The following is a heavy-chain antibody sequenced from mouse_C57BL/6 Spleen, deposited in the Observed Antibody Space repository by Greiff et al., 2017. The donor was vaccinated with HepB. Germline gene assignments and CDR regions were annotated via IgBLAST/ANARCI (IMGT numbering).Heavy chain of an antibody. CDR1: GFSLTSYG. CDR3: ASEGSYPFAY. CDR2: IWGVGST. Sequence: QVQLKESGPGLVAPSQSLSITCTVSGFSLTSYGVDWVRQSPGKGLEWLGVIWGVGSTKYNSALKSRLSISKDNSKSQVFLKMNSLQTDDTAMYYCASEGSYPFAYWGQGTLVTVSA. V-gene: IGHV2-6*01. D-gene: IGHD1-1*02. J-gene: IGHJ3*01.